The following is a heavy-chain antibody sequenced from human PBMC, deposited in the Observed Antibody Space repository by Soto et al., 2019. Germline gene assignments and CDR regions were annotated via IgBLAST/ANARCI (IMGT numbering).Heavy chain of an antibody. CDR3: AKKVNSGPGSQYFDY. V-gene: IGHV1-2*02. D-gene: IGHD3-10*01. Sequence: ASVKVSCKASGYTFTGYYMHWVRQAPGQGLEWMGWINPNSGGTNYAQKFQGRVTMTRDTSISTAYMELSSLRAEDTAIYYCAKKVNSGPGSQYFDYWGQGTLVTVSS. CDR1: GYTFTGYY. CDR2: INPNSGGT. J-gene: IGHJ4*02.